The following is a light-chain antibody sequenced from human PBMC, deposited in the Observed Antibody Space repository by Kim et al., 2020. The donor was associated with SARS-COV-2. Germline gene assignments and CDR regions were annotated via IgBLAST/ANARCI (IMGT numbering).Light chain of an antibody. CDR2: SAS. CDR1: QNVRSS. Sequence: EEELTQSPATLSVSPGETVTLSCRTSQNVRSSLAWYQQKPGQAPRLLFYSASTRATGVPARFRGSGSGTEFTLTISSLQSADVAIYYCQHYHNWPEYIFGQGTKLEI. CDR3: QHYHNWPEYI. V-gene: IGKV3-15*01. J-gene: IGKJ2*01.